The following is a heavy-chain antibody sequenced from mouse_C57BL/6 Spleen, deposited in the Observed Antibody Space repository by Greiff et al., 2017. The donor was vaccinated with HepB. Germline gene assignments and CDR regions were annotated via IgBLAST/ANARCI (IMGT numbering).Heavy chain of an antibody. D-gene: IGHD3-2*02. CDR2: IDPSDSYT. CDR3: ARIDSSGYDYYAMDY. J-gene: IGHJ4*01. V-gene: IGHV1-69*01. CDR1: GYTFTSYW. Sequence: QVQLKQPGAELVMPGASVKLSCKASGYTFTSYWMHWVKQRPGQGLEWIGEIDPSDSYTNYNQKFKGKSTLTVDKSSSTAYMQRSSLTSEDSAVYYCARIDSSGYDYYAMDYWGQGTSVTVSS.